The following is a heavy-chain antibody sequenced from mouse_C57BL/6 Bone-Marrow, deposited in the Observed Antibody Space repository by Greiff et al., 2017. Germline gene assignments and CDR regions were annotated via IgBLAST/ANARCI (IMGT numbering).Heavy chain of an antibody. CDR1: GYTFTSYG. V-gene: IGHV1-81*01. J-gene: IGHJ2*01. D-gene: IGHD1-1*01. CDR3: ANTTVVDPFDY. CDR2: IYPRSGNT. Sequence: VKLVESGAELARPGASVKLSCKASGYTFTSYGISWVKQRTGQGLEWIGEIYPRSGNTYYNEKFKGKATLTADKSSSTAYMELRSLTSEDSAVYFCANTTVVDPFDYWGQGTTLTVSS.